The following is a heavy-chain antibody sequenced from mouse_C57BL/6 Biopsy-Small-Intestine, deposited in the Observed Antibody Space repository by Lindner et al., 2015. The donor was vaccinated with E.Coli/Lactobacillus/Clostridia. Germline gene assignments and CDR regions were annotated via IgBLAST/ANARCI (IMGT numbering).Heavy chain of an antibody. Sequence: VQLQESGAELMKPGASVKLSCKATGYTFTGYWIEWVKQRPGHGLEWIGEILPGSFSTNYNEKFKDKATFTADTSSNTAYMQLSSLTTEDSAIYFCAMYYGSIPHYFDYWGQGTTLTVSS. CDR3: AMYYGSIPHYFDY. CDR1: GYTFTGYW. J-gene: IGHJ2*01. D-gene: IGHD1-1*01. CDR2: ILPGSFST. V-gene: IGHV1-9*01.